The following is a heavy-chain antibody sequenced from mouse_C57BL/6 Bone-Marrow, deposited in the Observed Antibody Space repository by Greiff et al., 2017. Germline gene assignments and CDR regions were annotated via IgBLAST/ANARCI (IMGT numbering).Heavy chain of an antibody. CDR1: GYSFTDYN. D-gene: IGHD1-1*01. CDR2: INPNYGTT. CDR3: APLYYGSSLGFAY. Sequence: VQLKESGPELVKPGASVKISCKASGYSFTDYNMNWVKQNNGKSLEWIGVINPNYGTTSYNQKFKGKATLTVDQSSSTAYMQLNSLTSEDSAVYYCAPLYYGSSLGFAYWGQGTLVTVSA. V-gene: IGHV1-39*01. J-gene: IGHJ3*01.